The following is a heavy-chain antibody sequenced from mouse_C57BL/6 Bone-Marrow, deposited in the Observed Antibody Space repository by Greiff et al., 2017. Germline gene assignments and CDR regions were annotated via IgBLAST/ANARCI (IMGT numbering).Heavy chain of an antibody. Sequence: VQLQQSGPELVKPGASVKISCKASGYAFSSSWMNWVKQRPGKGLEWIGRIYPGDGDTNYNGKFKGKATLTADKYSSTAYMQLSRLTSEDSAVYFCARGDFFDYWGQGTTLTVSS. CDR3: ARGDFFDY. CDR1: GYAFSSSW. V-gene: IGHV1-82*01. CDR2: IYPGDGDT. J-gene: IGHJ2*01.